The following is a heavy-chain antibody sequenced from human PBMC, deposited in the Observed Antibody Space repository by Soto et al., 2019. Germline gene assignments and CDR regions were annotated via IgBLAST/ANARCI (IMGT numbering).Heavy chain of an antibody. CDR2: ITSNGGNT. J-gene: IGHJ4*02. Sequence: GGSLRLSCAASGFTFSSYAMHWVRQAPGKGLEYVSAITSNGGNTDYASSVKGRFTISRDNSKNTLYLQMNSLRDEDTAVYYCARPRGYSYVLPDYWGQGTLVTVSS. V-gene: IGHV3-64*01. CDR1: GFTFSSYA. D-gene: IGHD5-18*01. CDR3: ARPRGYSYVLPDY.